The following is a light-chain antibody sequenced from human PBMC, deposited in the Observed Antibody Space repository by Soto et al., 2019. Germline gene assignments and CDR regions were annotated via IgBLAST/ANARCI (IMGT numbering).Light chain of an antibody. CDR1: QSISVY. CDR3: QQYHSWPA. CDR2: DAS. V-gene: IGKV3-11*01. Sequence: VLTQSPATLSLSPGERATLSCRASQSISVYLAWYQYKPGQAPRLLIYDASNRATGIPARFSGSGSGTDFTLTISSLQPEDVAVYYCQQYHSWPAFGRGTRLEIK. J-gene: IGKJ4*02.